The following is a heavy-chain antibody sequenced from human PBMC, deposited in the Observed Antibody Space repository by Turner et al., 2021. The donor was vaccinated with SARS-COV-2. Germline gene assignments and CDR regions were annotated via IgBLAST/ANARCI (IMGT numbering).Heavy chain of an antibody. Sequence: QVQLQQWGAGLLKPSETLSLTCAVDGGSFSGYYWSWIRQPPGKGLVCIGEIKHSRCTNYNPSLKSRVTISVDTSKNQFSLKLSSVTAADTAVYYCARGPYAVTGPFDYWGQGTLVTVSS. D-gene: IGHD2-21*02. CDR2: IKHSRCT. CDR1: GGSFSGYY. CDR3: ARGPYAVTGPFDY. V-gene: IGHV4-34*01. J-gene: IGHJ4*02.